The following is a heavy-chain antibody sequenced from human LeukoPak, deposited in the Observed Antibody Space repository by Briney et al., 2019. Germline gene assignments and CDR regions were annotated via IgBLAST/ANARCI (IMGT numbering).Heavy chain of an antibody. V-gene: IGHV3-30-3*01. CDR1: GFTFSSYA. Sequence: GGSLRLSCAASGFTFSSYAMHWVRQAPGKGLEWVAVISYDGSNKYYADSVKGRFTISRDNSKNTLYLQMNSLRAEDTAVYYCAKDPRYFDWLWGWGQGTLVTVSS. CDR2: ISYDGSNK. CDR3: AKDPRYFDWLWG. D-gene: IGHD3-9*01. J-gene: IGHJ4*02.